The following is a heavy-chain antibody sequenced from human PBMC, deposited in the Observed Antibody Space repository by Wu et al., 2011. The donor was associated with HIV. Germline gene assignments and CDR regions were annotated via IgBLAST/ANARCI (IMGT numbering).Heavy chain of an antibody. J-gene: IGHJ4*02. CDR1: GYTFTTYG. V-gene: IGHV1-18*01. Sequence: QVQLVQSGAEVKKPGPSVKVSCKASGYTFTTYGISWVRQAPGQGLEWIGWIRTYNGETNYAQKFQGRVTVTTDTSTSTVYMEVRSLRSDDTAVYYCARDPHGNPYYFDYWGQGTLVTVSS. CDR2: IRTYNGET. CDR3: ARDPHGNPYYFDY.